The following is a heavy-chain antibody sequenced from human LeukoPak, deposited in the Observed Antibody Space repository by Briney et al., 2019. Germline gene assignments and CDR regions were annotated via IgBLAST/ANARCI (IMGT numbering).Heavy chain of an antibody. Sequence: ASVKVSSKASGYTFTSYDINWVRQTTGQGLEWMGWMNPNSGNTGYAQKFQGRVSMTRNTSTSTAYMELSSLRSEDTAVYYCARQISGYTTYYYYYGMDVWGQGTTVTVSS. CDR2: MNPNSGNT. J-gene: IGHJ6*02. CDR1: GYTFTSYD. D-gene: IGHD3-22*01. CDR3: ARQISGYTTYYYYYGMDV. V-gene: IGHV1-8*01.